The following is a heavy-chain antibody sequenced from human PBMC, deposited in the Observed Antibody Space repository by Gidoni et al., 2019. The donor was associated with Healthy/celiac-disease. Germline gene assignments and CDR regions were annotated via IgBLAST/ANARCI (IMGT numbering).Heavy chain of an antibody. CDR3: ARETVYYDSSGYYLGHAFDI. CDR1: GFTFGSYA. CDR2: ISYDGSNK. V-gene: IGHV3-30*04. D-gene: IGHD3-22*01. J-gene: IGHJ3*02. Sequence: QVQLVESGGGVVQPGRSLRLSCAASGFTFGSYAMHWFRQAPGKGLEWVAVISYDGSNKYYADSVKGRFTISRDNSKNTLYLQMNSLRAEDTAVYYCARETVYYDSSGYYLGHAFDIWGQGTMVTVSS.